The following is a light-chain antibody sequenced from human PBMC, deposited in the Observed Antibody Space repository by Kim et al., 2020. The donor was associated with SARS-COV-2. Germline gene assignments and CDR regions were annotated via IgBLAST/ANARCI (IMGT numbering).Light chain of an antibody. CDR3: QQYGSSPYT. V-gene: IGKV3-20*01. Sequence: EIVLTQNPGTLSLSPGERATLSCRASQTVSSNYLAWYQQRPGHAPRLLISGASSRATGIPDKFSGSGSGTDFTLTISRLEPEDFAVYYCQQYGSSPYTFGQGTKLEIK. CDR2: GAS. J-gene: IGKJ2*01. CDR1: QTVSSNY.